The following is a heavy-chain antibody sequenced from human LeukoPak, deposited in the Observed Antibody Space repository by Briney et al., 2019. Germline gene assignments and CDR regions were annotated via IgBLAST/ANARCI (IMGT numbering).Heavy chain of an antibody. Sequence: GSSVKVSCKASGGTFSSYAISWVRQAPGQGLEWMGWINTNSGNPTYAQGFTGRFVFSLDTSVSTAYLQISSLKGEDTAVYYCARDHNVASFDPWGQGTLVTVSS. CDR2: INTNSGNP. CDR1: GGTFSSYA. J-gene: IGHJ5*02. CDR3: ARDHNVASFDP. D-gene: IGHD1-1*01. V-gene: IGHV7-4-1*02.